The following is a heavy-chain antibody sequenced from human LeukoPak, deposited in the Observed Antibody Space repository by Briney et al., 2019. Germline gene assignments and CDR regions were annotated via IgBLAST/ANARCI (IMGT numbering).Heavy chain of an antibody. D-gene: IGHD2-2*03. CDR3: ASGYCSSINCPAVDY. Sequence: SETLSLTCTVSGGSISSSSYYWGWIRQPPGKGLEWIGNIYYSGSTYHNPCLKSRVNISVDTSKTHSSLKLSSVTAADTAVYYCASGYCSSINCPAVDYWGQGTLVTVSS. CDR1: GGSISSSSYY. CDR2: IYYSGST. J-gene: IGHJ4*02. V-gene: IGHV4-39*01.